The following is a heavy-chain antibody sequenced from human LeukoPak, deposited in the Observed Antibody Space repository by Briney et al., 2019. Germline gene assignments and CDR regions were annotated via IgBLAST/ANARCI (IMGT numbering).Heavy chain of an antibody. Sequence: GASVNVSCKSSVYTFTSYGISWVRQAPGQGLEWMGWISAYNGNTNYAQKLQGRVTMTTDTSTSTAYMELRSLRSDDTAVYYCARPAGDTAMVNAFDIWGQGTMVTVPS. D-gene: IGHD5-18*01. CDR2: ISAYNGNT. CDR3: ARPAGDTAMVNAFDI. J-gene: IGHJ3*02. CDR1: VYTFTSYG. V-gene: IGHV1-18*01.